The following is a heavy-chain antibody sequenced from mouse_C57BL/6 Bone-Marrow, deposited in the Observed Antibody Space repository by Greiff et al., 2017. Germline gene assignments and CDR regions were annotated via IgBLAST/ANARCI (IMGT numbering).Heavy chain of an antibody. CDR2: IWSGGGT. CDR3: ARNWEWSWFAY. Sequence: VQLQQSGPGLVQPSQSLSITCTASGFSLTSYGVHWVRQSPGKGLEWLGVIWSGGGTDYNAAFISRLSISKENSKSQVFFKMNSLQADDKSLYYGARNWEWSWFAYWGQGTLVTVSA. V-gene: IGHV2-2*01. D-gene: IGHD1-3*01. CDR1: GFSLTSYG. J-gene: IGHJ3*01.